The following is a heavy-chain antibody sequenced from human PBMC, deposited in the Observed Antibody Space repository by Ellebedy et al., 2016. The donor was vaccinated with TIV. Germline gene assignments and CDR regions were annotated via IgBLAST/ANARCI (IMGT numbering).Heavy chain of an antibody. Sequence: MPGGSLRLSCTVSGGSISSRTRYWGWFRQTPEKGLEWIGTVYFTGTTYYNPSLSSRVTISAATSNNQFSLKLTSVTAADTAVYYCATARRDPLYYGVDVWGRGTTVTVSS. CDR1: GGSISSRTRY. V-gene: IGHV4-39*01. CDR3: ATARRDPLYYGVDV. CDR2: VYFTGTT. J-gene: IGHJ6*02. D-gene: IGHD6-13*01.